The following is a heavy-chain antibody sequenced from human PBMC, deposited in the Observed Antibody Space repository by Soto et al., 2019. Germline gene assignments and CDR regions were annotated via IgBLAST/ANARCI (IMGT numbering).Heavy chain of an antibody. J-gene: IGHJ3*02. CDR1: GGTFSSYA. CDR3: ARDGYSYGPDAFDI. Sequence: QVQLVQSGAEVKKPGSSVKVSCKASGGTFSSYAISWLRQAPGQGIEWMGGIIPIFCTANYAQKFQGRVTITADESTSTAYMELSSLRSEDKAVYYCARDGYSYGPDAFDIWGQGTMVTVSS. V-gene: IGHV1-69*01. D-gene: IGHD5-18*01. CDR2: IIPIFCTA.